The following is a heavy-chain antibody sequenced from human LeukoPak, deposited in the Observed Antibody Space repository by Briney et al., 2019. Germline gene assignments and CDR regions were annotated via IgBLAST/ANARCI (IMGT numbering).Heavy chain of an antibody. V-gene: IGHV3-30-3*01. CDR2: ISYDGSNK. CDR1: GFTFSSYA. D-gene: IGHD3-3*01. CDR3: AKDPSPITIFGVVTPNDY. Sequence: PGGSLRLSCAASGFTFSSYAMHWVRQAPGKGLEWVAVISYDGSNKYYADSAKGRFTISRDNSKNTLYLQMNSLRAEDTAVYYCAKDPSPITIFGVVTPNDYWGQGTLVTVSS. J-gene: IGHJ4*02.